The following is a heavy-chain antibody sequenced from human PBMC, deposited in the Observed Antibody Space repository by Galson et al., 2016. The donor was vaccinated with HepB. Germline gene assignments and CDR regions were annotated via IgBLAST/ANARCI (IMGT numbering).Heavy chain of an antibody. Sequence: SLRLSCAASGFTFSSYAMTWVRQAPGKGLEWVSVITSGGSTYYAHSVKGRFTISRDKSKNTLFLNMISLRAEDTASYYCASHLGGSSLDPFDIWGQGTLVTVAS. CDR3: ASHLGGSSLDPFDI. CDR1: GFTFSSYA. J-gene: IGHJ4*02. D-gene: IGHD2-15*01. V-gene: IGHV3-23*01. CDR2: ITSGGST.